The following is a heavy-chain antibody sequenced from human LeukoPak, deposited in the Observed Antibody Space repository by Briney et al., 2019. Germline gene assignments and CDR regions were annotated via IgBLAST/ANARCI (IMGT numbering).Heavy chain of an antibody. V-gene: IGHV3-33*01. CDR3: ARIIAAAGTDPSGY. D-gene: IGHD6-13*01. CDR1: GFTFSSYG. J-gene: IGHJ4*02. Sequence: GGSLRLSCAASGFTFSSYGMHWVRQAPGKGLEWVAVIWYDGSNKYYADSVKGRFTISRDNAKNSLYLQMNSLRAEDTAVYYCARIIAAAGTDPSGYWGQGTLVTVSS. CDR2: IWYDGSNK.